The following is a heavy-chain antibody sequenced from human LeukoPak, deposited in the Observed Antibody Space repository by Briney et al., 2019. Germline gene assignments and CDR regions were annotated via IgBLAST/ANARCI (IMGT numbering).Heavy chain of an antibody. Sequence: SETLSLTCTVSGGSISSYYWSWIRQPSGKGLEWLGYIYYSGSTNCSPSLKSRVTISVDTSKNQFSLKLSSVTAADTAVYYCARSPPASSGYYDYWGQGTLVTVSS. CDR1: GGSISSYY. D-gene: IGHD3-22*01. CDR3: ARSPPASSGYYDY. J-gene: IGHJ4*02. CDR2: IYYSGST. V-gene: IGHV4-59*01.